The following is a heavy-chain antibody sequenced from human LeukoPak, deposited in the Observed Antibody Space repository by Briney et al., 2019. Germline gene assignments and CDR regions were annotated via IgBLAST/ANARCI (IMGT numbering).Heavy chain of an antibody. V-gene: IGHV1-2*02. D-gene: IGHD3-10*01. CDR1: GYTFTGYY. CDR2: INPNSGGT. Sequence: ASVKVSCKASGYTFTGYYMHWVRQAPGQGLEWMGWINPNSGGTNYAQKFQGRVTMTRDTSISTAYMELSRLRSDDTAVYYCASHYYGSGSYPTAIWGQGTMVTVSS. CDR3: ASHYYGSGSYPTAI. J-gene: IGHJ3*02.